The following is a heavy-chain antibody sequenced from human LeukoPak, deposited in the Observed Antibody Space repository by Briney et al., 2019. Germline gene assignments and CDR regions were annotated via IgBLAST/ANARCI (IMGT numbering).Heavy chain of an antibody. CDR2: IYHSGST. V-gene: IGHV4-30-2*01. D-gene: IGHD6-13*01. J-gene: IGHJ3*02. CDR3: AILVYSSSPGRAFDI. CDR1: GGSISSGGYY. Sequence: PSETLSLTCTVSGGSISSGGYYWSWIRQPPGKGLEWIGYIYHSGSTYYNPSLKSRVTISVDRSKNQFSLKLSSVTAADTAVYYCAILVYSSSPGRAFDIWGQGTMVTVSS.